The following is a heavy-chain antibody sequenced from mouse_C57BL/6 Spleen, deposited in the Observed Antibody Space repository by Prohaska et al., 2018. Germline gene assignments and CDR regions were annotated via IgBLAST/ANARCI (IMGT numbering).Heavy chain of an antibody. CDR3: ARGVGGKNGSRNY. J-gene: IGHJ2*01. Sequence: QVQLQQTGAELVKPGASVKLYCKASGYTFTSYWMHWVKQRPGQGIAWIGMIHPNSGSTNYNEKFKSKATLTVDKSSSTAYMQLSSLTSEDTAVYDGARGVGGKNGSRNYWGQGTTLTVSS. V-gene: IGHV1-64*01. CDR1: GYTFTSYW. CDR2: IHPNSGST. D-gene: IGHD1-1*01.